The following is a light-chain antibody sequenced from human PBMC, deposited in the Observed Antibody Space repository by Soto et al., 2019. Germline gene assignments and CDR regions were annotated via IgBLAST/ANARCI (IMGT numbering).Light chain of an antibody. CDR1: QSISGA. V-gene: IGKV3-20*01. CDR2: GAS. CDR3: QQYGSSPSI. J-gene: IGKJ5*01. Sequence: ELVMPQSPDTPSVSPGGRATLSCRASQSISGALAWYQQKPGQAPRLLIYGASSRATGIPDRFSGSGSGTDFTLTISRLEPEDFAVYYCQQYGSSPSIFGQGTRLEIK.